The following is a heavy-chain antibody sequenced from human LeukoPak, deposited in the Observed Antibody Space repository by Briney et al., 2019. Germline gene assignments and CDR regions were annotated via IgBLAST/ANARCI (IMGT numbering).Heavy chain of an antibody. Sequence: GGSLRLSCAASEFTLSTHGLSWVRQAPGKRLEWVSTVTSRRGTHYTDSVQGRFITSRDNSENTFVLEMNSLRAEDTAVYYCATTRPYGTTWAGAFEDWGQGTPVTVSS. J-gene: IGHJ4*01. V-gene: IGHV3-23*01. CDR2: VTSRRGT. CDR1: EFTLSTHG. D-gene: IGHD6-19*01. CDR3: ATTRPYGTTWAGAFED.